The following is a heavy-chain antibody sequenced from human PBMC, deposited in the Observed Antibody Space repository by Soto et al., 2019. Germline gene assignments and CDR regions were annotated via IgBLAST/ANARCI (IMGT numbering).Heavy chain of an antibody. CDR2: INHSGST. V-gene: IGHV4-34*01. CDR3: ARGPYYDFWSGLPPGDNWFDP. CDR1: GGSFSGYY. D-gene: IGHD3-3*01. Sequence: SETLSLTCAVYGGSFSGYYWSWIRQPPGKGLEWIGEINHSGSTNYNPSLKSRVTISVDTSKNQFSLKLSSVTAADTAVYYCARGPYYDFWSGLPPGDNWFDPWGQGTLVTVSS. J-gene: IGHJ5*02.